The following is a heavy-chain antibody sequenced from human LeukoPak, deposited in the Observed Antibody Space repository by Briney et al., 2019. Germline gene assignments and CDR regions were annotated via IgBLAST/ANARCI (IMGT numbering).Heavy chain of an antibody. Sequence: PSETLSLTCTVSGGSISSYYWSWIQQPAGKGLEWIGRMYISGSTNYNPSLKSRVTMSVDTSKNQFSLKLNSVTAADTAVYYCAREGDDIWTGYSFDAFDVWGQGTMVTVSS. J-gene: IGHJ3*01. D-gene: IGHD3-9*01. CDR2: MYISGST. CDR3: AREGDDIWTGYSFDAFDV. CDR1: GGSISSYY. V-gene: IGHV4-4*07.